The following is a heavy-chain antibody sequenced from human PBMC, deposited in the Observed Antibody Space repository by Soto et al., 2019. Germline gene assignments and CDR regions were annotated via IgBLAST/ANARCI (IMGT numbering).Heavy chain of an antibody. CDR2: ISAYNGNT. CDR3: ARDLDILTGTNWFDP. Sequence: ASVKVSCKASGYTFTSYGISWVRQAPGQGLEWMGWISAYNGNTNYAQKLQGRVTTTTDTSTSTAYMELRSLRSDDTAVYYCARDLDILTGTNWFDPWGQGTLVTVSS. J-gene: IGHJ5*02. V-gene: IGHV1-18*01. D-gene: IGHD3-9*01. CDR1: GYTFTSYG.